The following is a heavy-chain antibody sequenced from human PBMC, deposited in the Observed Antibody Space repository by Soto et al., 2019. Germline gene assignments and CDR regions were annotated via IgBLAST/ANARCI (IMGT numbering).Heavy chain of an antibody. CDR1: GFTFSNAW. D-gene: IGHD3-3*01. Sequence: GGSLRLSCAASGFTFSNAWMSWVRQAPGKGLEWVGRIKSKTDGGTTDYAAPVKGRFTISRDDSKNTLYLQMNSLKTEDTAVYYCTHQPRTIFGVVYYYMDVWGKGTTVTVSS. V-gene: IGHV3-15*01. CDR2: IKSKTDGGTT. J-gene: IGHJ6*03. CDR3: THQPRTIFGVVYYYMDV.